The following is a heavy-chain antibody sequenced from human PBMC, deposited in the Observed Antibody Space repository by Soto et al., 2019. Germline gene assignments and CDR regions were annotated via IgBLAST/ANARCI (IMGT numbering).Heavy chain of an antibody. CDR1: GYTFTGYY. J-gene: IGHJ5*02. CDR3: ARDLLMAAAHWFDP. V-gene: IGHV1-2*02. Sequence: QVQLVQSGAELKKPGASVKVSCKASGYTFTGYYLHWVRQAPGQGLQWMGWINPNSGGTHYEQKFQGRVTMTTDTSISTAYMELRGLTSDDTAVYYWARDLLMAAAHWFDPWGQGNLVIVSS. D-gene: IGHD6-13*01. CDR2: INPNSGGT.